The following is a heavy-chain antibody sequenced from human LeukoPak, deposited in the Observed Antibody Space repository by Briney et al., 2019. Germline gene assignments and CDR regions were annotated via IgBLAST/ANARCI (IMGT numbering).Heavy chain of an antibody. Sequence: SETLSLTCTVSGGSISSHYWSWIRQPPGKGLEWIGYIYYSGSTNYNHSLKSRVTISVDTSKNQFSLKLSSVTAADTAVYYCARADGYYTSAFDIWGQGTMVTVSS. CDR1: GGSISSHY. D-gene: IGHD4-17*01. CDR2: IYYSGST. V-gene: IGHV4-59*08. CDR3: ARADGYYTSAFDI. J-gene: IGHJ3*02.